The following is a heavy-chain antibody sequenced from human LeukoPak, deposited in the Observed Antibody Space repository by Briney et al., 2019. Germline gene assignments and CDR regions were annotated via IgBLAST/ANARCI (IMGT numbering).Heavy chain of an antibody. CDR1: GFTFSSYG. CDR3: AKEELHCTTTSCPGGH. J-gene: IGHJ4*02. D-gene: IGHD2-2*01. Sequence: GTSLRLSCAASGFTFSSYGMHWVRQAPGKGLEWVAVISYDGSNKYYADSVKGRFTLSRDNSKNTLYLQMNSLRAEDAAVYYCAKEELHCTTTSCPGGHWGQGTLVTVSS. CDR2: ISYDGSNK. V-gene: IGHV3-30*18.